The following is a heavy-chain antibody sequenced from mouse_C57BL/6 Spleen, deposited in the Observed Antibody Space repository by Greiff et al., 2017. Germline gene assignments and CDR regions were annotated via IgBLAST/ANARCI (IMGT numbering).Heavy chain of an antibody. J-gene: IGHJ3*01. CDR2: IDPSDSYT. CDR3: ARPYGNSPWFAY. CDR1: GYTFTSYW. Sequence: VQLQQPGAELVKPGASVKLSCKASGYTFTSYWLQCVKQRPGQGLEWIGEIDPSDSYTNYNQKFKGKATLTVDTSSSTAYMQLSSLTSEDSAVYYCARPYGNSPWFAYWGQGTLVNVS. D-gene: IGHD2-1*01. V-gene: IGHV1-50*01.